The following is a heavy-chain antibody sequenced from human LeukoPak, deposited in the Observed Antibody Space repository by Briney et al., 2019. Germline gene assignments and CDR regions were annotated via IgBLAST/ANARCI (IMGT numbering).Heavy chain of an antibody. J-gene: IGHJ5*02. Sequence: ASVKVSCKASGYTFTSYGISWVRQAPGQGLEWMGWISAYNGNTNYAQKLQGRVTMTTDTSTSTPYMELRSLRSDDTALYYCARGKSIAARLAPNWFDPWGQGTLVTVS. D-gene: IGHD6-6*01. CDR2: ISAYNGNT. CDR1: GYTFTSYG. V-gene: IGHV1-18*01. CDR3: ARGKSIAARLAPNWFDP.